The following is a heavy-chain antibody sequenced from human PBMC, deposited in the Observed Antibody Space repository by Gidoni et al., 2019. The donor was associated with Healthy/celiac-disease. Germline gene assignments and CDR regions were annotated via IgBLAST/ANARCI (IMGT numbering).Heavy chain of an antibody. V-gene: IGHV1-8*01. J-gene: IGHJ4*02. D-gene: IGHD3-16*01. CDR1: GYTFTSYD. CDR2: MNPNSGNT. Sequence: QVQLVQSGAEVKKPGASVKVSCKASGYTFTSYDINWVRQATGQGLEWMGWMNPNSGNTGYAQKFQGRVTMTRNTSISTAYMELSSLRSEDTAVYYCARGLTYYDYIWGRSNYFDYWGQGTLVTVSS. CDR3: ARGLTYYDYIWGRSNYFDY.